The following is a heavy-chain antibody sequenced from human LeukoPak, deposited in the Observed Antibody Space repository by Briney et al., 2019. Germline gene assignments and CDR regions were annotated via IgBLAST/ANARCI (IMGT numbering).Heavy chain of an antibody. CDR2: IYTSGST. Sequence: PSEXXXXTCTVXXGSXSSYYWSWLRQPAGKGLEGIGRIYTSGSTNYNPYLTSRGTMSVERSKNKFSLKLSSVTAADTAVYYCARVNYDFWSGYQYHYFDYWGQGTLVTVSS. CDR1: XGSXSSYY. D-gene: IGHD3-3*01. J-gene: IGHJ4*02. CDR3: ARVNYDFWSGYQYHYFDY. V-gene: IGHV4-4*07.